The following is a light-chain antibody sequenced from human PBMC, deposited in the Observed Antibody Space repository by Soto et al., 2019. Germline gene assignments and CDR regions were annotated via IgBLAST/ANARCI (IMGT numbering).Light chain of an antibody. Sequence: EIVLTQSPGTLSLSPGERATLSCRASQSVSSYSAWYQQKPGQAPRLLIYDASSRATGIPDWFSGSGSGTDFTLTISRLEPEDFAVYYCQQYGSSPRTFGQGTKVEIK. J-gene: IGKJ1*01. CDR2: DAS. CDR3: QQYGSSPRT. V-gene: IGKV3-20*01. CDR1: QSVSSY.